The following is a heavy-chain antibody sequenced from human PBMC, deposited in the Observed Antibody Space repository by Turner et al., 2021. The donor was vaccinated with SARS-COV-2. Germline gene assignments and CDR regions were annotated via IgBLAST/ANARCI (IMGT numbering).Heavy chain of an antibody. Sequence: EVQLVESGGGLVKPGGSLRLSCAASGFPFSSYSMNWVRPAPGKGLEWVSSISSSSSYIYYADSVKGRFTISRDNAKNSLYLQMNSLRAEDTAVYYCARDHRPVVVPAAKRAGSYYYGMDVWGQGTTVTVSS. CDR3: ARDHRPVVVPAAKRAGSYYYGMDV. D-gene: IGHD2-2*01. V-gene: IGHV3-21*01. CDR2: ISSSSSYI. CDR1: GFPFSSYS. J-gene: IGHJ6*02.